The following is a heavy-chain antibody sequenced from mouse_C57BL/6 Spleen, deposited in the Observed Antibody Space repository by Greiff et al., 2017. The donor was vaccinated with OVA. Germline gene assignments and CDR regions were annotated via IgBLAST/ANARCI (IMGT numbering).Heavy chain of an antibody. CDR1: GFTFTDYY. J-gene: IGHJ4*01. CDR3: ARYYYDYDARDYYAMDY. CDR2: IRNKANGYTT. V-gene: IGHV7-3*01. D-gene: IGHD2-4*01. Sequence: EVMLVESGGGLVQPGGSLSLSCAASGFTFTDYYMSWVRQPPGKALEWLGFIRNKANGYTTEYGASVQGRFTISRDNSQSILYLQMNALRAENSATYYDARYYYDYDARDYYAMDYWGQGTSVTVSS.